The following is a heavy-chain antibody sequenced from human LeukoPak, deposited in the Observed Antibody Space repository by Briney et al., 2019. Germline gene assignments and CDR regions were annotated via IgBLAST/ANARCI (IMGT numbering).Heavy chain of an antibody. J-gene: IGHJ5*02. CDR2: INAGNGNT. V-gene: IGHV1-3*03. D-gene: IGHD4-17*01. CDR1: GYTFTRYH. Sequence: ASVKVSCKASGYTFTRYHMHWVRQAPGQRLEWMGWINAGNGNTKYSQEFQGRVTITRDTSASTAYMELSSLRSEDMAVYHCARSQFTVTTGALWWFDPWGQGTLVTVSS. CDR3: ARSQFTVTTGALWWFDP.